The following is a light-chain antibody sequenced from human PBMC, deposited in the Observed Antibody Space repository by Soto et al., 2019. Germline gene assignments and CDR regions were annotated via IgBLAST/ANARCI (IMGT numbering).Light chain of an antibody. CDR1: SSDVGGYDF. CDR2: DVS. CDR3: ASYTSRSTLV. J-gene: IGLJ1*01. V-gene: IGLV2-14*03. Sequence: QSALTQPASVSGSPGQSITISCTGSSSDVGGYDFVSWYQHHPGKAPRLMIFDVSNRPSAVSNRFSGSKSGNTASLTISGRQAEDEGDYYCASYTSRSTLVFGTGTKVTVL.